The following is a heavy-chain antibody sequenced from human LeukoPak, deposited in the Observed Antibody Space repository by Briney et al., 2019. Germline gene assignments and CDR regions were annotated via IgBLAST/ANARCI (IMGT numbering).Heavy chain of an antibody. CDR1: GYTFTNYW. D-gene: IGHD3-22*01. CDR3: ARSPISYYYVSSGGHDAFDV. V-gene: IGHV5-51*01. Sequence: GESLKISCKGSGYTFTNYWIGWVRQMPGKGLEWMGIIYPGDSDTRYSPSFQGQVTISGDKSINTAYLQWSSLKASDTAMYYCARSPISYYYVSSGGHDAFDVWGQGTMVTVSS. CDR2: IYPGDSDT. J-gene: IGHJ3*01.